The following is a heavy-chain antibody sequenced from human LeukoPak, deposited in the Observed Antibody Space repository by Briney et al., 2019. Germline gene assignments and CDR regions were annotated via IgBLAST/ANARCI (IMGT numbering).Heavy chain of an antibody. CDR1: EFTITSNY. D-gene: IGHD2-15*01. CDR2: IYSGDNT. CDR3: ARVVLLPHYYFDS. V-gene: IGHV3-53*01. Sequence: PGGSLRLSCAASEFTITSNYMSWVRQAPGKGLEWVSVIYSGDNTYYADSVRGRFAISRDNSKNTLYLQMNSLRAEDTAVYYCARVVLLPHYYFDSWGQGTLVTVSS. J-gene: IGHJ4*02.